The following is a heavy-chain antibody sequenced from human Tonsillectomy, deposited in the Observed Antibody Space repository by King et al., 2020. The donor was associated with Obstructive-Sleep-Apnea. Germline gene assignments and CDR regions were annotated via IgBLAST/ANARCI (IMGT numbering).Heavy chain of an antibody. CDR3: AKRYGVRGVIITSLLRQRNAFDI. CDR2: ISGSGGST. CDR1: GFTFSSYA. V-gene: IGHV3-23*04. D-gene: IGHD3-10*01. J-gene: IGHJ3*02. Sequence: VQLVESGGGLVQPGGSLRLSCAASGFTFSSYAMSWVRQAPGKGLEWVSAISGSGGSTYYADSVKGRFTISRDNSKNTRYLQMNSLRAEDTAVYYCAKRYGVRGVIITSLLRQRNAFDIWGQGTMVTVSS.